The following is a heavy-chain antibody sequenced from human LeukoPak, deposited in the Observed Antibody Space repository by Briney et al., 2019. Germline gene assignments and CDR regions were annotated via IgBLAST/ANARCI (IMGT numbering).Heavy chain of an antibody. CDR1: GFTFSGYA. V-gene: IGHV3-23*01. CDR2: ISGSGGST. Sequence: GESLRLSCAAPGFTFSGYAMSWVRLAPGKGLEWVSAISGSGGSTYYADSVKGRFTISRDNSKNTLFLQVNSLRAEDAAVYYCAKLTRGSGDDYWGQGTLVTVSS. D-gene: IGHD3-10*01. CDR3: AKLTRGSGDDY. J-gene: IGHJ4*02.